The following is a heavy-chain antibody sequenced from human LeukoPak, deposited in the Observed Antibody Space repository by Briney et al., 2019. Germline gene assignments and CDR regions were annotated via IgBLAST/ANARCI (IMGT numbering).Heavy chain of an antibody. J-gene: IGHJ4*02. CDR2: ITSSSSYI. Sequence: GGSLRLSCAASGFTFSSYNMNWVRQAPGKGLEWVSSITSSSSYIYYADSVKGRFTISRDNAKNSLYLQMNSLRVEDTAVYYCAREFRGSNNFDYWGQGTLVTVSS. D-gene: IGHD3-10*01. CDR3: AREFRGSNNFDY. V-gene: IGHV3-21*01. CDR1: GFTFSSYN.